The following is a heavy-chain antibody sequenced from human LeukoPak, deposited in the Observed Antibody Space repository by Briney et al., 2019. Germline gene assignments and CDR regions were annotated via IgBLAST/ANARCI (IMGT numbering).Heavy chain of an antibody. J-gene: IGHJ3*02. CDR3: AKGKWQHDAFDI. CDR1: GFTFSRYA. D-gene: IGHD1-26*01. CDR2: ISYDGSNK. V-gene: IGHV3-30*04. Sequence: PGGSLRLSCAASGFTFSRYAMHWVRQAPGRGLEWVAVISYDGSNKYYADSVKGRFTISRDNSKNTLYLQMNSLRAEDTAVYYCAKGKWQHDAFDIWGQGTMVTVSS.